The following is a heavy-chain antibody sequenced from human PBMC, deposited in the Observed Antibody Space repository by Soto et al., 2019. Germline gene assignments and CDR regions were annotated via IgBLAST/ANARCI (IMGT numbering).Heavy chain of an antibody. Sequence: SETLSLTCTVSGGSISSGDYYWSWIRQPPGKGLEWIGYIYYSGSTYYNPSLKSRVTISVDTSKNQFSLKLSSVTAADTAVYYCAREKTSYSSGWYNWFDPWGQGTLVT. D-gene: IGHD6-19*01. V-gene: IGHV4-30-4*01. CDR2: IYYSGST. J-gene: IGHJ5*02. CDR3: AREKTSYSSGWYNWFDP. CDR1: GGSISSGDYY.